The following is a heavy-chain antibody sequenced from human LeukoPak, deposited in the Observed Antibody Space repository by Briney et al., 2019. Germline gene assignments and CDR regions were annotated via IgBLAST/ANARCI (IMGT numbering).Heavy chain of an antibody. V-gene: IGHV4-38-2*01. CDR1: GYSISSGYY. CDR3: ARRRKNDVLDY. D-gene: IGHD1-1*01. Sequence: SETLSLTCAVSGYSISSGYYWGWIRPPPGKGLEWIGSIYHSGSTYYNPSLKRRVTISVDTSKNQFSLKLSSVTAADTAVYYWARRRKNDVLDYWGQGTLVTVSS. CDR2: IYHSGST. J-gene: IGHJ4*02.